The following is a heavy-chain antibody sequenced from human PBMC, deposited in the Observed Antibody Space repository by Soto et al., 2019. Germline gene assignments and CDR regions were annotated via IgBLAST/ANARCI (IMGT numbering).Heavy chain of an antibody. V-gene: IGHV4-59*08. CDR3: ARHDAKVTTRGLGRGYPSQFDP. D-gene: IGHD4-17*01. Sequence: SETLSLTCTVSGGSISSYYWSWIRQPPGKGLEWIGYIYYSGSTNYNPSLKSRVTISVDTSKNQFSLKLSSVTAADTAVYYCARHDAKVTTRGLGRGYPSQFDPWGQGTLVTVSS. CDR2: IYYSGST. J-gene: IGHJ5*02. CDR1: GGSISSYY.